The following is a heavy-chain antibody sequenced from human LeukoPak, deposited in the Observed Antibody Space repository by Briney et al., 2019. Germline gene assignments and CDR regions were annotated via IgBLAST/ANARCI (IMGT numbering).Heavy chain of an antibody. J-gene: IGHJ4*02. V-gene: IGHV4-34*01. Sequence: SETLSLTCTVSGGSISSYYWSWIRQPPGKGLEWIGEINHSGSTNYNPSLKSRVTISVDTSKNQFSLKLSSVTAADTAVYYCARSGSYSGPYVYWGQGTVVTVSS. CDR1: GGSISSYY. CDR3: ARSGSYSGPYVY. D-gene: IGHD1-26*01. CDR2: INHSGST.